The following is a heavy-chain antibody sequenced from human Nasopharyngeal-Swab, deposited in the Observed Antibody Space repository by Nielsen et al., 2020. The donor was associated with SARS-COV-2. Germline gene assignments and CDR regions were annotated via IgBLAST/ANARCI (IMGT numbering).Heavy chain of an antibody. CDR2: ISSSSGIR. D-gene: IGHD4-17*01. V-gene: IGHV3-48*04. Sequence: VRQAPGKGLEWVSYISSSSGIRYYADSVKGRFSISRDNAKNSLYLQMNSLRVEDTAVYYCARESRDDYGDYPLLYYYFYGMDVWGQGTTVTVSS. J-gene: IGHJ6*02. CDR3: ARESRDDYGDYPLLYYYFYGMDV.